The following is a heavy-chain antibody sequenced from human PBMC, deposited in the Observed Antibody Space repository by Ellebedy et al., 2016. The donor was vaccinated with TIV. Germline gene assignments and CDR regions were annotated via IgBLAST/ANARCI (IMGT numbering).Heavy chain of an antibody. CDR3: ARGLRSGGYTYTALDY. CDR2: ITVSGA. J-gene: IGHJ4*02. CDR1: EFTITNYA. V-gene: IGHV3-23*01. Sequence: GGSLRLSCAASEFTITNYAMNWVRQAPGKRLEWVSVITVSGAYYANSVQGRFTIPRDNSKNTLYLQMNSLTAEDTAVYYCARGLRSGGYTYTALDYWGQGTLVTVDS. D-gene: IGHD5-18*01.